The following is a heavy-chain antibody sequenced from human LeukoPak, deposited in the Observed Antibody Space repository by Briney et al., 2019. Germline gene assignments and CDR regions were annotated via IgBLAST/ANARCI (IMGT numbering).Heavy chain of an antibody. CDR3: ARVQLLRYFDWLSPFDY. CDR2: INPNSGGR. J-gene: IGHJ4*02. CDR1: GYTFTGYY. Sequence: GASVKVSCKASGYTFTGYYIHWVRQAPGQGLEWMGWINPNSGGRNYAQKFQGRVTMTRDTSTAYMELRSLRSDDTAVYYCARVQLLRYFDWLSPFDYWGQGTLVTVSS. D-gene: IGHD3-9*01. V-gene: IGHV1-2*02.